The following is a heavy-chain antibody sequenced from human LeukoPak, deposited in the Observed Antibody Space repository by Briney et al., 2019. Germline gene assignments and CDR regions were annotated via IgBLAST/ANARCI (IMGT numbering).Heavy chain of an antibody. CDR2: IIPMFGVT. V-gene: IGHV1-69*04. Sequence: SVKVSCKASGGTFSSHALSWVRQAPGQGLEWMERIIPMFGVTNYAQNFKGRFTITADKSTTTVYMELTSLRSEDTAVYYCAGNPLGTEMLMGYYYFGMDVWGQGTTVTVSS. CDR3: AGNPLGTEMLMGYYYFGMDV. J-gene: IGHJ6*02. D-gene: IGHD3-16*01. CDR1: GGTFSSHA.